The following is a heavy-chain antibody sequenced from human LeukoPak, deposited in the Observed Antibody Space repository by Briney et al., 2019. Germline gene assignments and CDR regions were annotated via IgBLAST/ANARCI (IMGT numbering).Heavy chain of an antibody. D-gene: IGHD2-2*01. Sequence: SETLSLTCTVSGGSISSSSYYWGWIRQPPGKGLEWIGSIYYSGSTYYNPSLKSRVTISVDTSKSQFSLKLSSVTAADTAVYYCARGGIVVVPAAKTNWFDPWGQGTLVTVSS. CDR1: GGSISSSSYY. J-gene: IGHJ5*02. CDR2: IYYSGST. V-gene: IGHV4-39*07. CDR3: ARGGIVVVPAAKTNWFDP.